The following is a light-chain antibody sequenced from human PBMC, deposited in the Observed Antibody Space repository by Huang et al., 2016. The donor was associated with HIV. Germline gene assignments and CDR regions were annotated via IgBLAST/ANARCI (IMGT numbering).Light chain of an antibody. CDR2: DAF. CDR3: QQRDNWLT. V-gene: IGKV3-11*01. Sequence: IVLTQSPATLSLPPGHTATVSCRASESVKRHLAWYQQKPGQAPRLLIHDAFKRAPGISSRFSGSGSGTAFTLTISSPEPEDSAIYYCQQRDNWLTFGGGTKIEI. CDR1: ESVKRH. J-gene: IGKJ4*01.